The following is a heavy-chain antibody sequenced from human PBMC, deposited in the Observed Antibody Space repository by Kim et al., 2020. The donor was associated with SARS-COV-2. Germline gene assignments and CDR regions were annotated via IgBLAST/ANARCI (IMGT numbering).Heavy chain of an antibody. CDR2: IIPIFGTA. V-gene: IGHV1-69*13. CDR3: ARDLPQGGYYDSSGYYPGRYYFDY. Sequence: SVKVSCKASGGTFSSYAISWVRQAPGQGLEWMGGIIPIFGTANYAQKFQGRVTITADESTSTAYMELSSLRSEDTAVYYCARDLPQGGYYDSSGYYPGRYYFDYWGQGTLVTVSS. D-gene: IGHD3-22*01. CDR1: GGTFSSYA. J-gene: IGHJ4*02.